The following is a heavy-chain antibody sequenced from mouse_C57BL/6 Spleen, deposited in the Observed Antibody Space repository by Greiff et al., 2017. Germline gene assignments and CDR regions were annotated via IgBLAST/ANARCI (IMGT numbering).Heavy chain of an antibody. Sequence: QVQLQQPGAELVMPGASVKLSCKASGYTFTSYWMHWVKQRPGQGLEWIGEIDPSASYTNYNQKFKGKSTLTVDKSSSTSYMQLSSLTSEDSAVYYCARRGVRRDYYAMDYWGQGTSVTVSS. D-gene: IGHD2-14*01. CDR3: ARRGVRRDYYAMDY. CDR1: GYTFTSYW. J-gene: IGHJ4*01. V-gene: IGHV1-69*01. CDR2: IDPSASYT.